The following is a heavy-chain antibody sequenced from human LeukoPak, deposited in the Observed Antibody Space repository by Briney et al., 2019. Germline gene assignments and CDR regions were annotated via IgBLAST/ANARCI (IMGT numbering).Heavy chain of an antibody. D-gene: IGHD4-11*01. Sequence: SETLSLTCTVSGGSISSYYWSWIRQPPGKGLEWIGYIYHSGSTNYNPSLKSRVTISVDTSKNQFSLKLSSVTAADTAVYYCARGLPYFDYWGQGTLVTVSS. J-gene: IGHJ4*02. V-gene: IGHV4-59*01. CDR1: GGSISSYY. CDR2: IYHSGST. CDR3: ARGLPYFDY.